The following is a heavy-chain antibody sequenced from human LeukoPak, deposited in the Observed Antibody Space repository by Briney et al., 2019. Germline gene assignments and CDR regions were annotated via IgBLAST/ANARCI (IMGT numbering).Heavy chain of an antibody. Sequence: PSETLSLTCAVSGGSISSSSYYWGWIRQPPGRGLEWIGSIYYSGSTYYNPSLKSRVTISVDTSKNQFSLKLSSVTAADTAVYYCARLEAKWELLQVPIWFDPWGQGTLVTVSS. D-gene: IGHD1-26*01. CDR1: GGSISSSSYY. V-gene: IGHV4-39*01. CDR3: ARLEAKWELLQVPIWFDP. J-gene: IGHJ5*02. CDR2: IYYSGST.